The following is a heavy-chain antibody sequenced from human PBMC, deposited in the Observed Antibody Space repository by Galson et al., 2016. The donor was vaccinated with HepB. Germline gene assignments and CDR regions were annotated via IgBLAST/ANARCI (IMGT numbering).Heavy chain of an antibody. Sequence: SLRLSCAASGFTFSRYSMHWVRQAPGKGLEWVAVISYDGSNKDYADSVKGRFTISRDNSKNMLYLQMNSLRAEDTAVYYCARDAPLDVLRFLKWFSPYGMDVWGQGTTVTVSS. D-gene: IGHD3-3*01. V-gene: IGHV3-30*04. CDR2: ISYDGSNK. CDR1: GFTFSRYS. CDR3: ARDAPLDVLRFLKWFSPYGMDV. J-gene: IGHJ6*02.